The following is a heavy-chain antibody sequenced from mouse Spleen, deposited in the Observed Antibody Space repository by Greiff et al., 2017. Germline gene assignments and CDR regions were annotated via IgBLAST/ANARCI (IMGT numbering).Heavy chain of an antibody. CDR2: IYPRSGNT. D-gene: IGHD1-1*01. CDR1: GYTFTSYG. V-gene: IGHV1-81*01. Sequence: QVQLQQSGAELARPGASVKLSCMASGYTFTSYGISWVKQRTGQGLEWIGEIYPRSGNTYYNEKFTGKATLTADKYSSTAYMELRSLKSEDYAVDFCDRGDYYGSSYGGSWFAYWGQGTLVTVSA. CDR3: DRGDYYGSSYGGSWFAY. J-gene: IGHJ3*01.